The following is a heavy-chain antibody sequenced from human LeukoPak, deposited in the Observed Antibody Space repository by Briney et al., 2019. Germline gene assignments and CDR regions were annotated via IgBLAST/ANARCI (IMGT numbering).Heavy chain of an antibody. D-gene: IGHD2-2*01. CDR2: TSSSSSYI. Sequence: GGSLRLSCAASGFTFSSYSMNWVRQAPGKGLEWVSSTSSSSSYIYYADSVKGRFTISRDNAKNSLYLQMNSLRAEDTAVYYCARDKKGSTSFYGMDVWGQGTTVTVSS. J-gene: IGHJ6*02. V-gene: IGHV3-21*01. CDR1: GFTFSSYS. CDR3: ARDKKGSTSFYGMDV.